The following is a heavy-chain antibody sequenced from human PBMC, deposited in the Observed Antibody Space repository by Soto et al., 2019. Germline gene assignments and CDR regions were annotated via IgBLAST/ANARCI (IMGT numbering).Heavy chain of an antibody. CDR1: GYTFTSYA. J-gene: IGHJ4*02. CDR2: INAGNGNT. Sequence: ASVKVSCKASGYTFTSYAMHWVRQAPGQRLEWMGWINAGNGNTKYSQKFQGRVTITRDTSASTAYMELSSLRSEDTAVYYCARVLGYCSGGSCYRETFDYWGQGALVTVSS. D-gene: IGHD2-15*01. CDR3: ARVLGYCSGGSCYRETFDY. V-gene: IGHV1-3*01.